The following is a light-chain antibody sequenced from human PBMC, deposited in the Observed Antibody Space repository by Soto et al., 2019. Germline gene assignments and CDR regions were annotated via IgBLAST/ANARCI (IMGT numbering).Light chain of an antibody. CDR3: CSYAGSYTVI. Sequence: QSALTQPRSVSGSPGQSVTISCTGTSSDVGAYNYVSWCQQHPGKAPKLMIYDVNKRPSGVPDRFSGSKSGNTASLTISGLQAEDEADYYCCSYAGSYTVIFGGGTKVTVL. CDR2: DVN. V-gene: IGLV2-11*01. J-gene: IGLJ2*01. CDR1: SSDVGAYNY.